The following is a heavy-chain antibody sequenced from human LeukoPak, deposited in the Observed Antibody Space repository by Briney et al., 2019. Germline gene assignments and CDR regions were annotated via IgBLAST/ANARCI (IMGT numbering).Heavy chain of an antibody. CDR1: GFTFSDYY. CDR2: ISSSGSTI. V-gene: IGHV3-11*01. D-gene: IGHD1-26*01. Sequence: EGSLRLSCAASGFTFSDYYMSWIRQAPGKGLEWVSYISSSGSTIYYADSVKGRFTISRDNAKNSLYLQMNSLRAEDTAVYYCARTGPIYGNQDHADVWGQGTTVTVSS. J-gene: IGHJ6*02. CDR3: ARTGPIYGNQDHADV.